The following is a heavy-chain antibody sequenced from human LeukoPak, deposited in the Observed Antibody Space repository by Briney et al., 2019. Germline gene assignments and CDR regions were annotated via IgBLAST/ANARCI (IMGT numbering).Heavy chain of an antibody. CDR3: ARGRQVVAAT. D-gene: IGHD2-15*01. V-gene: IGHV1-69*05. J-gene: IGHJ5*02. Sequence: VASVKVSCKASGGTFSSYAISWVRQAPGQGLEWMGGIIPIFGTANYAQKFQDRVTINTDEYTSTAYMELSSLRSEDTAVYYCARGRQVVAATWGQGTLVTVSS. CDR2: IIPIFGTA. CDR1: GGTFSSYA.